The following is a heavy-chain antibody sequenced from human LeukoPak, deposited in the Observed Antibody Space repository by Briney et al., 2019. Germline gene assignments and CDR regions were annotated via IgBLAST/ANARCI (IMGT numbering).Heavy chain of an antibody. CDR3: AKHGSGTHYGHYYFDY. D-gene: IGHD3-10*01. CDR1: GFXFSSYA. Sequence: GGSLRLSCAASGFXFSSYAISWVRQAPGKGLEWVSAISGSGGSTYYADSVKGRFTISRDNSKNTLYLQMNSLRAEDTAVYYCAKHGSGTHYGHYYFDYWGQGTLVTVSS. V-gene: IGHV3-23*01. CDR2: ISGSGGST. J-gene: IGHJ4*02.